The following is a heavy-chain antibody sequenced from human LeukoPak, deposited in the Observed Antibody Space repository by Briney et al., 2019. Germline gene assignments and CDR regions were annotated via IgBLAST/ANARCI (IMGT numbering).Heavy chain of an antibody. CDR3: AKEIYYDSSGFFDY. CDR1: GFSFSSYG. CDR2: IGLLGSNN. J-gene: IGHJ4*02. V-gene: IGHV3-30*18. D-gene: IGHD3-22*01. Sequence: GVSLRLSCAASGFSFSSYGIHWVRQAPGKGLEWVAVIGLLGSNNYHADSVKDRFTIATDNSKNTLYLQMNSLRTEDTAVYFCAKEIYYDSSGFFDYWGQETLVAVFS.